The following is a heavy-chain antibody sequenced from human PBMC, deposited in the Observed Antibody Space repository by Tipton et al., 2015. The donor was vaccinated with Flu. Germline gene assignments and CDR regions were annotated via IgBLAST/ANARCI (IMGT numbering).Heavy chain of an antibody. CDR2: IYYSGST. CDR3: ARGLAMVRRVYFDY. Sequence: TLSLTCTVSGGSISSYYWSWIRQPPGKGLEWIGYIYYSGSTNYNPSLKSRVTISVDTSKNQFSLKLSSVTAADTAVYYCARGLAMVRRVYFDYWGQGTLVTVSS. V-gene: IGHV4-59*01. CDR1: GGSISSYY. J-gene: IGHJ4*02. D-gene: IGHD3-10*01.